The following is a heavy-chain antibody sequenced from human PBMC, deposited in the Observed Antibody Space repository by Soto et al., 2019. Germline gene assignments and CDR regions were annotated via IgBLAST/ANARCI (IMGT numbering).Heavy chain of an antibody. J-gene: IGHJ6*02. D-gene: IGHD4-17*01. V-gene: IGHV5-51*01. Sequence: GESLKISCKGSGYSFTSYWIGWVRQMPGKGLEWMGIIYPGDSDTRYSPSFQGQVTISADKSISTAYLQWSSLKASDTAMYYCARLNSLGYGGNSETYYYYGMDVWGQGTTVTVSS. CDR3: ARLNSLGYGGNSETYYYYGMDV. CDR1: GYSFTSYW. CDR2: IYPGDSDT.